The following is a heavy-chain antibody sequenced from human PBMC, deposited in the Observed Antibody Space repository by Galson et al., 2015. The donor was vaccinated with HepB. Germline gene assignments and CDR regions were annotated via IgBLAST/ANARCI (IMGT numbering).Heavy chain of an antibody. CDR3: AREVYDVYCSSTSCYRGNSPFDP. Sequence: SVKVSCKASGYTFTSYGISWVRQAPGQGLEWMGWISAYNGNTNYAQKLQGRVTMTTDTSTSTAYMELRSLRSDDTAVYYCAREVYDVYCSSTSCYRGNSPFDPWGQGTLVTVSS. V-gene: IGHV1-18*01. J-gene: IGHJ5*02. D-gene: IGHD2-2*02. CDR1: GYTFTSYG. CDR2: ISAYNGNT.